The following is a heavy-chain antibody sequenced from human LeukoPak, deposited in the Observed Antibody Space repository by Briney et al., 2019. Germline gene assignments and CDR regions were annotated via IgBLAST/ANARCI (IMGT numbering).Heavy chain of an antibody. Sequence: PGGSLRLSCAASGITFSSYDMHWVRQAPGKGLEWVAFIRYDGSNKYYADSVKGRFTISRDNSKNTLYLQMNSLRAEDTAVYYCAKGYVDTAMGPFDYWGQGTLVTVSS. CDR3: AKGYVDTAMGPFDY. CDR1: GITFSSYD. CDR2: IRYDGSNK. D-gene: IGHD5-18*01. J-gene: IGHJ4*02. V-gene: IGHV3-30*02.